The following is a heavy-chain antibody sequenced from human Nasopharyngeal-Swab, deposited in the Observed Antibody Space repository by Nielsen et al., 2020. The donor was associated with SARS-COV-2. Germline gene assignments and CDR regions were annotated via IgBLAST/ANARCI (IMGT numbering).Heavy chain of an antibody. Sequence: GGSLRLSCAASGFTFSSYGMHWVRQAPGKGLEWVAVISYDGSNKYYADSVKGRFTISRDNSKNTLYLQMNSLRAEDTAVYYCASDSGSFSPAHAYWGQGTLVTVSS. CDR3: ASDSGSFSPAHAY. CDR2: ISYDGSNK. D-gene: IGHD3-10*01. J-gene: IGHJ4*02. CDR1: GFTFSSYG. V-gene: IGHV3-30*03.